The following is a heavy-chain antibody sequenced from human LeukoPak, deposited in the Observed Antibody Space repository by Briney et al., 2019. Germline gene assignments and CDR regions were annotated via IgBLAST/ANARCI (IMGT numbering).Heavy chain of an antibody. V-gene: IGHV1-2*02. D-gene: IGHD6-19*01. J-gene: IGHJ4*02. CDR2: INPNSGGT. Sequence: ASVKVSCKASGYTFTGYYMHWVRQAPGQGLEWMGWINPNSGGTNYAQKFQSRVTMTRDTSISTAYMELSRLRSDDTAVYYCARAQSGTVAHDYWGQGTLVTVSS. CDR1: GYTFTGYY. CDR3: ARAQSGTVAHDY.